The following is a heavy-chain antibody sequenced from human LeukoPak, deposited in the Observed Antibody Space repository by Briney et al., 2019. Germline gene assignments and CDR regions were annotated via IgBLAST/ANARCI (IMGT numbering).Heavy chain of an antibody. CDR2: VSRTGSTK. J-gene: IGHJ4*02. CDR1: GFTFSSFA. V-gene: IGHV3-23*01. Sequence: GGSLRLSCVASGFTFSSFALDWVRQAPGRGLEWISVVSRTGSTKYYADSVKGRFTVSRDNSKNTVYLQMNSLRVDDSAVYYCAKRKNSPGYNSLDQWGQGTLVTVSS. CDR3: AKRKNSPGYNSLDQ. D-gene: IGHD2/OR15-2a*01.